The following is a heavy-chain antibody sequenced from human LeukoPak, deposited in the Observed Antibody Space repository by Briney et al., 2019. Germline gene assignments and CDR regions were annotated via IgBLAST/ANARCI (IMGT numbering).Heavy chain of an antibody. CDR2: IIPIFGTA. CDR3: ARDQGGQGDFDY. CDR1: GGTFSSYA. J-gene: IGHJ4*02. D-gene: IGHD2-15*01. Sequence: SVKVSCKASGGTFSSYAISWVRQAPGQGLEWMGGIIPIFGTANYSHKFQGRVTITADESTSTAYMELSSLRAEDTAVYYCARDQGGQGDFDYWGQGTLVTVSS. V-gene: IGHV1-69*13.